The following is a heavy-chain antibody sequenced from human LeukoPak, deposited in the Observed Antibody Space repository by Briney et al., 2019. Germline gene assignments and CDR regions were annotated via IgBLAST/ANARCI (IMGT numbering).Heavy chain of an antibody. CDR3: ARDFGRYSGYDFDF. Sequence: ASVKVSCKASGYTFTGYFMHWMRQAPGQGLEWMAWINPNSGATNYAPKFQGRVPLTRDTSITTAYMELSRLRSDDTAVYYCARDFGRYSGYDFDFWGQGTLVTVCS. CDR2: INPNSGAT. J-gene: IGHJ4*02. V-gene: IGHV1-2*02. D-gene: IGHD5-12*01. CDR1: GYTFTGYF.